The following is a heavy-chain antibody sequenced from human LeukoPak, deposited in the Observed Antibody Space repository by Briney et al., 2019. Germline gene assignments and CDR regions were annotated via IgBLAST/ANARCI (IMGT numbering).Heavy chain of an antibody. Sequence: ASVKVCCKASGYTFTSYSINCVRQAPGQGLGWMGWISAYNGNSHYTQKFQGRVTMTTDTSTSTAYMELRSLRSDDTAVYYCAREQQLIRGDYWGQGNLVTVSS. V-gene: IGHV1-18*01. CDR1: GYTFTSYS. D-gene: IGHD6-13*01. J-gene: IGHJ4*02. CDR2: ISAYNGNS. CDR3: AREQQLIRGDY.